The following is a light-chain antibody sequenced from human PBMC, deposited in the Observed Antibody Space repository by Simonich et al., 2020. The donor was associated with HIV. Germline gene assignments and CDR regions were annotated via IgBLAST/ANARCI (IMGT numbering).Light chain of an antibody. CDR1: QSINSW. J-gene: IGKJ2*01. CDR2: KAS. V-gene: IGKV1-5*03. Sequence: DIQMTQSPFTLSASVGDRVTITCRASQSINSWLSWYQQKPGKAPKLLTYKASSLESGVPSRFSGSGSGTEFTLTISSLQPDDFATYYCQQYNSYSYTFGQGTKLEIK. CDR3: QQYNSYSYT.